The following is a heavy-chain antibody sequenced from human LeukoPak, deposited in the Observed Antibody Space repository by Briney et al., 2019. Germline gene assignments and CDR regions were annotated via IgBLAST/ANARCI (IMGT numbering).Heavy chain of an antibody. CDR3: GSILRFLEWLPDY. CDR1: GFTFSSYA. V-gene: IGHV3-7*01. D-gene: IGHD3-3*01. Sequence: PGRSLRLSCAASGFTFSSYAMHWVRQAPGKGLEWVANIKQDGSEKYYVDSVKGRFTISRDNAKNSLYLQMNSLRAEDTAVYYCGSILRFLEWLPDYWGQGTLVTVSS. CDR2: IKQDGSEK. J-gene: IGHJ4*02.